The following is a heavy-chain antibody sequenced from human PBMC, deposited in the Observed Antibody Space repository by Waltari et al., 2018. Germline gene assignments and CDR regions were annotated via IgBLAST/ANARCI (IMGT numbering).Heavy chain of an antibody. D-gene: IGHD6-6*01. CDR1: GGTFSSYA. Sequence: QVQLVQSGAEVKKPGSSVKVSCKASGGTFSSYAISWVRQAPGQGLEWMGRINPNSGGTNYAQKFQGRVTMTRDTSISTAYMELSRLRSDDTAVYYCARATKNSSSRWGQGTLVTVSS. V-gene: IGHV1-2*06. CDR2: INPNSGGT. CDR3: ARATKNSSSR. J-gene: IGHJ4*02.